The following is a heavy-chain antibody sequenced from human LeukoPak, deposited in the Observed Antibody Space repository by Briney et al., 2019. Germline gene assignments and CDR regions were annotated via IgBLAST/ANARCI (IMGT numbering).Heavy chain of an antibody. CDR2: ISGSGGST. D-gene: IGHD3-16*02. CDR1: GFTFSSYA. Sequence: GGSLRLSCAASGFTFSSYAMSCVRQAPGKGLEWVSAISGSGGSTYYADSVKGRFTISRDNSKNTLYLQMNSLRAEDTAVYYCAKVGRGSSYTLFDYWGQGTLVTVSS. V-gene: IGHV3-23*01. CDR3: AKVGRGSSYTLFDY. J-gene: IGHJ4*02.